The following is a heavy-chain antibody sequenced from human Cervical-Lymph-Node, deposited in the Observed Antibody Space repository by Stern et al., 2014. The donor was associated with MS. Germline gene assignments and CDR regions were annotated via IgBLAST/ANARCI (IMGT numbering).Heavy chain of an antibody. V-gene: IGHV1-2*02. J-gene: IGHJ3*02. Sequence: VQLVQSGAEVKKPGASVMVSCKASRFIFTAYYMHWVRQAPGQSPERMGGIHCNTVSTDYEKNFQGRVTMTRDTSNTTAYMELSGLTFDDTALYYCVRQGLSGAFDIWGQGTMVIVSS. CDR3: VRQGLSGAFDI. CDR2: IHCNTVST. CDR1: RFIFTAYY. D-gene: IGHD2/OR15-2a*01.